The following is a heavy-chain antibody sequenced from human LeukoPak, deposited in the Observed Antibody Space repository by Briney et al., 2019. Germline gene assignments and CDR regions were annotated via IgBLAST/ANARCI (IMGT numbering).Heavy chain of an antibody. J-gene: IGHJ5*02. CDR2: INHSGST. V-gene: IGHV4-34*01. CDR1: GGSFSGYY. CDR3: GRKVSGGDWRAIDP. Sequence: SETLSLTCAVYGGSFSGYYWSWIRQPPGKGLEWIGEINHSGSTNYNPSLKSRVTISVDTSKNQFSLKLSSVTAADTAVYYCGRKVSGGDWRAIDPWGQGTLVTVSS. D-gene: IGHD2-21*02.